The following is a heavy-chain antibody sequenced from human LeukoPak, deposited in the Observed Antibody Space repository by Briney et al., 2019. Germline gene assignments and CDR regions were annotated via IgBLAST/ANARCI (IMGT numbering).Heavy chain of an antibody. V-gene: IGHV3-23*01. J-gene: IGHJ4*02. CDR3: PKDPPSSLRFLEWGDRYYIDY. D-gene: IGHD3-3*01. Sequence: PGGSLRLSCAASGFTFSSYAMSWVRQAPGKGLEWVSSINGSGGNKYYADSVKGRFTISRDNSKNTVYLQMNSLRPEDTAVYYCPKDPPSSLRFLEWGDRYYIDYWGQGTLVTVSS. CDR1: GFTFSSYA. CDR2: INGSGGNK.